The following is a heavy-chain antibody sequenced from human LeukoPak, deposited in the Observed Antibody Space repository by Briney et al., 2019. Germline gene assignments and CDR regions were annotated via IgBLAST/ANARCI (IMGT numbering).Heavy chain of an antibody. CDR2: INADEDRA. J-gene: IGHJ3*02. CDR3: ARDGPIAVAGSSSDVAFDI. D-gene: IGHD6-19*01. Sequence: PGGSLRLSCAASGFTFSNYWMHWVRQAPGKGLVWVSHINADEDRAAYADSVKGRFTISRDNSKNTLYLQMNSLRAEDTAVYCCARDGPIAVAGSSSDVAFDIWGQGTMVTVSS. CDR1: GFTFSNYW. V-gene: IGHV3-74*01.